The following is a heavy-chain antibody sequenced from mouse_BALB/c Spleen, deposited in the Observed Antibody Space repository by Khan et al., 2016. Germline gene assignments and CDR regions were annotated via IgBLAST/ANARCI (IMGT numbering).Heavy chain of an antibody. V-gene: IGHV3-2*02. CDR2: ISSSGST. D-gene: IGHD4-1*01. CDR1: GYSITSDYA. J-gene: IGHJ3*01. Sequence: EVQLQESGPGLVKPSQSLSLTCTVTGYSITSDYAWNWIRQFPGNKLEWMGYISSSGSTSYNPSLKSRISINRDTSKNQFFLQLNSVTTEDTATYYCARGLGRAYWGQGTLVTVS. CDR3: ARGLGRAY.